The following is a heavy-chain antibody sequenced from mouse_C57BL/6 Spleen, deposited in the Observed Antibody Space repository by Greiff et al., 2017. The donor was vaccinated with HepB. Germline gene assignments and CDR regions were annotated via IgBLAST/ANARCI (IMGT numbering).Heavy chain of an antibody. D-gene: IGHD2-4*01. J-gene: IGHJ4*01. CDR2: IDPSDSYT. Sequence: VQLQQPGAELVRPGTSVKLSCKASGYTFTSYWMHWVKQRPGQGLEWIGVIDPSDSYTNYNQKFKGKATLTVDTSSSTAYMQLSSLTSEDSAVYYCARRGDYDYDYAMDYWGQGTSVTVSS. CDR3: ARRGDYDYDYAMDY. V-gene: IGHV1-59*01. CDR1: GYTFTSYW.